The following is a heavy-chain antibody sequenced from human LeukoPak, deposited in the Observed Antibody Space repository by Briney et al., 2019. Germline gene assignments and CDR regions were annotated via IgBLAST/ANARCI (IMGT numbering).Heavy chain of an antibody. CDR3: VRQGYNYGAFNA. CDR1: GDSISCCY. Sequence: PSETLSLTCAVSGDSISCCYWTWLRQSAGKGLEWVGRVFISGSTNYNPSLQGRVTMSVDRSKSQFSLRLSSVTAADTAVYYCVRQGYNYGAFNAWGQGILVTVSS. J-gene: IGHJ4*02. D-gene: IGHD5-24*01. CDR2: VFISGST. V-gene: IGHV4-4*07.